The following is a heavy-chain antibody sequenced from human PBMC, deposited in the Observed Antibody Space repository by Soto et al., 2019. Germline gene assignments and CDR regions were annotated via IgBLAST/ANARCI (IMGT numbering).Heavy chain of an antibody. V-gene: IGHV3-21*06. J-gene: IGHJ4*02. Sequence: PGGSLRLSCAASGFTFTRYSMNWVRQAPGRGLEWVSSISSTTNYIYYGDSMKGRFTISRDNAKNSLYLEMNSLRAEDTAVYYCARESEDLTSNFDYWGQGTLVTVSS. CDR1: GFTFTRYS. CDR3: ARESEDLTSNFDY. CDR2: ISSTTNYI.